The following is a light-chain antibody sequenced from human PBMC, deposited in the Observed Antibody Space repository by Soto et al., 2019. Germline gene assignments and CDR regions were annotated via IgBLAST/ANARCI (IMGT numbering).Light chain of an antibody. V-gene: IGLV2-23*02. CDR3: CSYAGSSTFYV. CDR2: EVN. Sequence: QSVLTQPPSVSGSPGQSITISCTGTSSDVGSYNLVSWYQQEPGKAPKLMIYEVNKRPSGVSTRFSGSKSGNTASLTISGLQAEDEADYYCCSYAGSSTFYVFGTGTKLTV. CDR1: SSDVGSYNL. J-gene: IGLJ1*01.